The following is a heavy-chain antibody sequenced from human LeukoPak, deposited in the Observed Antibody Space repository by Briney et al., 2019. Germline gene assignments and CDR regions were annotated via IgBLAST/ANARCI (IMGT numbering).Heavy chain of an antibody. J-gene: IGHJ4*02. V-gene: IGHV3-7*01. D-gene: IGHD2-8*02. CDR2: IKQDGSEK. CDR3: ARDPFLCTGGRPCDY. CDR1: GFTFSSYW. Sequence: PGGSLRLSCAASGFTFSSYWMSWVRQAPGKGLEWVANIKQDGSEKYYVDSVKGRFTISRDNAKNSLYLQMNSLRAEDTAVYYCARDPFLCTGGRPCDYWGRGPLVTVSS.